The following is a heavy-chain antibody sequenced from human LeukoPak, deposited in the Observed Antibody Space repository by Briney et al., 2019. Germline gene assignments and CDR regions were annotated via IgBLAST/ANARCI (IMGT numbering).Heavy chain of an antibody. CDR3: AKYIAAAGTVY. D-gene: IGHD6-13*01. J-gene: IGHJ4*02. V-gene: IGHV3-23*01. Sequence: PGGSLRLSCAASGFTFSIYAMSWVRQAPGKGLEWVSGISGSGGSTYYADSVKGRFTISRDNSKNTLYLQMSSLRAEDTAVYYCAKYIAAAGTVYWDQGTLVTVSS. CDR1: GFTFSIYA. CDR2: ISGSGGST.